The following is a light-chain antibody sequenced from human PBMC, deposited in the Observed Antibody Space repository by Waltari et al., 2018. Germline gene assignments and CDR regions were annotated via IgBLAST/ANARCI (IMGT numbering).Light chain of an antibody. CDR3: AAWDDSLREV. J-gene: IGLJ3*02. CDR2: RND. CDR1: SSNIGSNY. V-gene: IGLV1-47*01. Sequence: QSVLTQPPSASGTPGQRVTISCSGSSSNIGSNYVYWYQQLPGTAPKLLIYRNDQRPSGVSDRFVCSKSGTSASLAIRGLRSEDEANYYCAAWDDSLREVFGGGTRLTVL.